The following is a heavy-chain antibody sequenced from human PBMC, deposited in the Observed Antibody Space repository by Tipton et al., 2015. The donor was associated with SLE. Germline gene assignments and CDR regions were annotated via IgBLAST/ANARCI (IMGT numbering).Heavy chain of an antibody. CDR1: GYTFTSYG. Sequence: QLVQSGAEVKKPGASVKVSCKASGYTFTSYGISWVRQAPGQGLEWMGWISTYNANTNYAQKLQGRVTMTTDTSTSTAFMDLRSLRSDDAAVYYCARAPQWDPPALDIWGQGTMVTVSS. J-gene: IGHJ3*02. CDR3: ARAPQWDPPALDI. V-gene: IGHV1-18*01. CDR2: ISTYNANT. D-gene: IGHD1-26*01.